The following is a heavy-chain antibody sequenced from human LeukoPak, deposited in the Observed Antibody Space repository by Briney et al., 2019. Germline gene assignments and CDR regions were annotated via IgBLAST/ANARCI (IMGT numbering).Heavy chain of an antibody. CDR3: AKDPWGSDYYGMDV. J-gene: IGHJ6*02. Sequence: GGSLRLSCAASGFTFSSYAMSWVRQAPGKGLEWVSAISGSGGSTYYADSVKGRFTISRDNSKNTLYLQMNSLRAEDTAVYYCAKDPWGSDYYGMDVWGQGTTATVSS. D-gene: IGHD3-16*01. V-gene: IGHV3-23*01. CDR1: GFTFSSYA. CDR2: ISGSGGST.